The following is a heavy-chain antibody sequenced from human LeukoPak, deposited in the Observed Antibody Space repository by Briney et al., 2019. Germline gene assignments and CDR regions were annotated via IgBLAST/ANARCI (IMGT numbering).Heavy chain of an antibody. D-gene: IGHD3-10*01. CDR3: AREKGRGVISPYYDC. CDR2: IYSDGST. J-gene: IGHJ4*02. Sequence: GGSLRLSCAASGLTVRNNYMSWVRQSPGKGLEWVSVIYSDGSTYYEDSVKGRFTISRDTYKNTLSLQMSSLRVEDTAVYFCAREKGRGVISPYYDCWGQGTLVTVSS. CDR1: GLTVRNNY. V-gene: IGHV3-53*01.